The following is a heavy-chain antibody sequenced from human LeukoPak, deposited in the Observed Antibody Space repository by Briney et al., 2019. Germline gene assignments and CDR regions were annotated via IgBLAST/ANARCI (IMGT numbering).Heavy chain of an antibody. CDR1: GASISSGGYS. D-gene: IGHD6-13*01. CDR3: ARSALPERRIRSSSWYYFDY. Sequence: KPSATPPLTCAVAGASISSGGYSWSWIRQPPGEGLGWICSIYHSGITYYNPSLKSRVTISVDRSKNQCSLKLSTVTAADTAVYCCARSALPERRIRSSSWYYFDYWGQGTLVTVSS. J-gene: IGHJ4*02. V-gene: IGHV4-30-2*01. CDR2: IYHSGIT.